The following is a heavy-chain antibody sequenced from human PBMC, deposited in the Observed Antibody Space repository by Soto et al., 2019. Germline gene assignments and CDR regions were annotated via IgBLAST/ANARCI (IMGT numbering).Heavy chain of an antibody. D-gene: IGHD2-8*01. J-gene: IGHJ3*02. V-gene: IGHV1-46*01. CDR2: INPSGGST. Sequence: ASVKVSCKASGYTFTSYYMHWVRQAPGQGLEWMGIINPSGGSTSYAQKFQGRVTMTRDTSTSTVYMELSSLRSEDTAVYYCARGGYCTNGVCHTGGGSGGQTDAFDIWGQGTMVTVSS. CDR1: GYTFTSYY. CDR3: ARGGYCTNGVCHTGGGSGGQTDAFDI.